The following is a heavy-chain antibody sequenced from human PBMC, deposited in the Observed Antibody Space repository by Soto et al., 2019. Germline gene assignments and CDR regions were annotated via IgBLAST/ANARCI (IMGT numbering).Heavy chain of an antibody. V-gene: IGHV1-18*01. CDR1: GYTFSNYG. CDR3: VRGAGGYFDH. D-gene: IGHD3-16*01. Sequence: QVQLVQSGIEVKKPGASVKVSCNTMGYTFSNYGLSWVRQAPGEGLEWLGWISAYNGHTKYAQKVQDRVTLTTDTSASTAYLELRSLRSDDTAVYYCVRGAGGYFDHWGQGTLVLVSS. CDR2: ISAYNGHT. J-gene: IGHJ4*02.